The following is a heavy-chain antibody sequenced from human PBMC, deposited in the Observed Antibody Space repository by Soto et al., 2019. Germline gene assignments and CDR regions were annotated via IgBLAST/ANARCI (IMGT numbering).Heavy chain of an antibody. Sequence: LSLTCTVSGGSISSSSYYWGWIRQPPGKGLEWIGSIYYSGSTYYNPSLKSRVTISVDTSKNQFSLKLSSVTAADTAVYYCATNYAYYYYYGMDVWGQGTTVTVSS. V-gene: IGHV4-39*01. CDR1: GGSISSSSYY. CDR3: ATNYAYYYYYGMDV. CDR2: IYYSGST. D-gene: IGHD4-4*01. J-gene: IGHJ6*02.